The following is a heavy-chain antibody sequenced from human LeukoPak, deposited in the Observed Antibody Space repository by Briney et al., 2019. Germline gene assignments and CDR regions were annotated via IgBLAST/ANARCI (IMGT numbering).Heavy chain of an antibody. CDR2: ISSSSSYI. J-gene: IGHJ3*02. CDR3: ARDVGDYYSGAFDI. D-gene: IGHD3-22*01. Sequence: PGGSLRLSCAASGFTFSSYAMSWVRQAPGKGLEWVSSISSSSSYIYYADSVKGRFTISRDNAKNSLYLQMNSLRAEDTAVYYCARDVGDYYSGAFDIWGQGTMVTVSS. CDR1: GFTFSSYA. V-gene: IGHV3-21*01.